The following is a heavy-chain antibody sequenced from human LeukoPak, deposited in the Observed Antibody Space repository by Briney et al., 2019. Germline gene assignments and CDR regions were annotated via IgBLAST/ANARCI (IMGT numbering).Heavy chain of an antibody. CDR1: GGSISSYY. CDR3: ARGGAWLVRAVPFDY. Sequence: SETLSLTCTVSGGSISSYYWSWIRQPAGKGLEWNGRIYTSGSTNYNPSLKSRVTMSVDTSKNQFSLKLSSVTAADTAVYYCARGGAWLVRAVPFDYWGQGTLVTVSS. CDR2: IYTSGST. V-gene: IGHV4-4*07. J-gene: IGHJ4*02. D-gene: IGHD6-19*01.